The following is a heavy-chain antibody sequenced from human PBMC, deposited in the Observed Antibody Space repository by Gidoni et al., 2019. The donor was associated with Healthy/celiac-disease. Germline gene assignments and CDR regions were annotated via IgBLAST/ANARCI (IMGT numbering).Heavy chain of an antibody. D-gene: IGHD1-26*01. Sequence: QVQLVESGGGGVQPGRSLRLPCAASGFTFSSYAMHWVRQAPGKGLEWVAVISYDGSNKYYADSVKGRFTISRDNSKNTLYLQMNSLRAEDTAVYYCARPIVGATSDAFDIWGQGTMVTVSS. CDR1: GFTFSSYA. CDR2: ISYDGSNK. V-gene: IGHV3-30-3*01. CDR3: ARPIVGATSDAFDI. J-gene: IGHJ3*02.